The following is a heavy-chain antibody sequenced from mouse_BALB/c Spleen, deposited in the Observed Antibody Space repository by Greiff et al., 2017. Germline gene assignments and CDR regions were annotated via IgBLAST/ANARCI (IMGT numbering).Heavy chain of an antibody. J-gene: IGHJ4*01. CDR3: ARQGYYAMDY. V-gene: IGHV4-2*02. Sequence: EVKLVESGGGLVQPGGSLNLSCAASGFDFSRYWMSWARQAPGKGQEWIGEINPGSSTINYTPSLKDKFIISRDNAKNTLYLQMSKVRSEDTALYYCARQGYYAMDYWGQGTSVTVSS. CDR1: GFDFSRYW. CDR2: INPGSSTI.